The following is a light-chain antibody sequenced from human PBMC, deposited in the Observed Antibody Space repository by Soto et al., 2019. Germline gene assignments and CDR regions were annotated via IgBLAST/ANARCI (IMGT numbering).Light chain of an antibody. V-gene: IGKV1-39*01. J-gene: IGKJ1*01. CDR2: EAT. CDR1: QTSATF. Sequence: DIQMTQSPSSLSASVGDRVTITCRASQTSATFINWYQQKAGKAPRLLIYEATNLQSGVPSRFSGSGSGTDFALTISSLQPEDFATYYCQQTYNNPQTFGQGTKVDIK. CDR3: QQTYNNPQT.